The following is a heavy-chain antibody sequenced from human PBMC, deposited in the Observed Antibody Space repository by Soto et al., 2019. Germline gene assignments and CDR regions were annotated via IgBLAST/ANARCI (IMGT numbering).Heavy chain of an antibody. D-gene: IGHD6-19*01. J-gene: IGHJ4*02. V-gene: IGHV1-3*01. Sequence: QGQLVQSGAEVKQPGASARVSCKASGYNFTTYVVHWLRQAPGQGPEWMGWINCGSGNTVYSQKFQGRVTFTRDTSARTAYMDLNSLTSGDTAVYSCARGYSSVWTFDFWGRGTLVTFSS. CDR2: INCGSGNT. CDR3: ARGYSSVWTFDF. CDR1: GYNFTTYV.